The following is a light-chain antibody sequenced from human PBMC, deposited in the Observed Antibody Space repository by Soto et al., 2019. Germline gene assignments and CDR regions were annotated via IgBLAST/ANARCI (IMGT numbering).Light chain of an antibody. V-gene: IGKV3-20*01. CDR3: QQYGSSLSGYT. J-gene: IGKJ2*01. CDR1: QSVSSSY. CDR2: GAS. Sequence: EIVLTQSPGTLSLSPGERATLSCRASQSVSSSYLAWYQQKPGQAPRLLIYGASSRATGIPDRFSGSGSGTDVTLTISRLEPEDFAVYYCQQYGSSLSGYTFGQGTKLEIK.